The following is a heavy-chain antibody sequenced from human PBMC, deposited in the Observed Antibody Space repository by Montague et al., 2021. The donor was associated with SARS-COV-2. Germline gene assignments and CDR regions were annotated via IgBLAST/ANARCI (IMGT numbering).Heavy chain of an antibody. CDR3: ARSPTYYHILTGYFNGPNWFDP. Sequence: SETLSLTCTVSGGSISSSSYYWGWIRQPPGKGLEWIGSIYYSGSTYCNPSLKSRVTISADTSKNQFSLKLSSVTAADTAVYYCARSPTYYHILTGYFNGPNWFDPWGQGTLVTVSS. D-gene: IGHD3-9*01. J-gene: IGHJ5*02. V-gene: IGHV4-39*01. CDR1: GGSISSSSYY. CDR2: IYYSGST.